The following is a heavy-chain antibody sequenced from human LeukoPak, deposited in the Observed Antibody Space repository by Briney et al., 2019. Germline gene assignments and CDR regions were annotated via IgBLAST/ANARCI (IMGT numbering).Heavy chain of an antibody. D-gene: IGHD6-19*01. J-gene: IGHJ4*02. CDR1: GGTFSSYA. V-gene: IGHV1-69*13. CDR3: AREPSWNSGWYGDY. Sequence: SVKVSCKASGGTFSSYAISWVRQAPGQGLEWMGGIIPIFGTANYAQKFQGRGTITADESTSTAYMELSSLRSEDTAVYYCAREPSWNSGWYGDYWGQGTLVTVSS. CDR2: IIPIFGTA.